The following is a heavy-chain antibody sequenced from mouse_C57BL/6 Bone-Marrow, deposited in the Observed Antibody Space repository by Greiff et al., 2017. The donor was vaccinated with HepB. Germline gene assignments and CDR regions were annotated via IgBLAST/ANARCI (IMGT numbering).Heavy chain of an antibody. V-gene: IGHV5-16*01. CDR2: INYDGSST. Sequence: EVKLVESEGGLVQPGSSMKLSCTASGFTFSDYYMAWVRQVPEKGLEWVANINYDGSSTYYLDSLKSRFIISRDNAKNILYLQMSSLKSEDTATYYCARGPFMDYWGQGTSVTVSS. CDR1: GFTFSDYY. J-gene: IGHJ4*01. CDR3: ARGPFMDY.